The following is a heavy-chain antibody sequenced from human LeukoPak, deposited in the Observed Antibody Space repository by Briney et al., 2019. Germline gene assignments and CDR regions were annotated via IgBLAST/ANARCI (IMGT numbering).Heavy chain of an antibody. CDR2: IDPSDSYT. J-gene: IGHJ4*02. Sequence: GESLRISCKGSGYSFTSYWITWVRQMPGKGLEWMGRIDPSDSYTNYSPSFQGHVTISADKSTTTAYLQWSSLKASDTAVYYCARPNRGAPFDYWGQGTLVTVSS. V-gene: IGHV5-10-1*01. CDR3: ARPNRGAPFDY. CDR1: GYSFTSYW. D-gene: IGHD1-14*01.